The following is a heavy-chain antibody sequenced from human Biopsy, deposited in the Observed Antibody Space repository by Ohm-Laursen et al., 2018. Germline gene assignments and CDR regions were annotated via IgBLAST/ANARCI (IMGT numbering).Heavy chain of an antibody. CDR2: IYYSGST. D-gene: IGHD3-10*01. CDR1: GGSISRSSYY. Sequence: TLSLTCPVTGGSISRSSYYWDWIRQPPGKGLEWIGSIYYSGSTYYNPSLKSRVTISADRSKNQFSLKLTSVTAADTAMYYCARQEFATSPLDYWGQGSPVTVSS. CDR3: ARQEFATSPLDY. V-gene: IGHV4-39*01. J-gene: IGHJ4*02.